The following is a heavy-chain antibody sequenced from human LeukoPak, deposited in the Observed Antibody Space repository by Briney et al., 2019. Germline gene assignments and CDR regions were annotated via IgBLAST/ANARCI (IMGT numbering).Heavy chain of an antibody. V-gene: IGHV1-8*01. CDR3: ARSSVDTAMVALVHWFDP. D-gene: IGHD5-18*01. J-gene: IGHJ5*02. Sequence: SVKVSCKASGYTFTSHDINWVRQATGQGLEWMGWMNPNSGNTGYAQKFQGRVTMTRNTSISTAYMELSSLRSEDTAVYYCARSSVDTAMVALVHWFDPWGQGTLVTVSS. CDR2: MNPNSGNT. CDR1: GYTFTSHD.